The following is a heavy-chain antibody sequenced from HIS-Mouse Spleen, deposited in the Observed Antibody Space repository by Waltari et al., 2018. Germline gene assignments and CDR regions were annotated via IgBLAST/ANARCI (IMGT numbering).Heavy chain of an antibody. Sequence: QVQLQESGPGLVKPSETLSLTCTVSGYSISSGYYWAWIRQPPGKGLEWIGSIYHSGSTYYNPSLKSRVTISVDTSKNQFSLKLSSVTAADTAVYYCARALEYSSSWYYYYGMDVWGQGTTVTVSS. V-gene: IGHV4-38-2*02. CDR1: GYSISSGYY. J-gene: IGHJ6*02. CDR3: ARALEYSSSWYYYYGMDV. CDR2: IYHSGST. D-gene: IGHD6-13*01.